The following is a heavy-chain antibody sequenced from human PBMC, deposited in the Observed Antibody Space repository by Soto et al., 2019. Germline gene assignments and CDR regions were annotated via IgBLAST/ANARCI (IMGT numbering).Heavy chain of an antibody. J-gene: IGHJ6*02. D-gene: IGHD3-10*01. CDR2: ISYDGSNK. V-gene: IGHV3-30-3*01. Sequence: QVQLVESGGGVVQPGRSLRLSCAASGFTFSSYAMHWVRQAPGKGLEWVAVISYDGSNKYYADSVKGRFTISRDNSKNTLYLQINSLRAEDTAVYYCASSGFYYYYGMDVWGQGTTVTVSS. CDR1: GFTFSSYA. CDR3: ASSGFYYYYGMDV.